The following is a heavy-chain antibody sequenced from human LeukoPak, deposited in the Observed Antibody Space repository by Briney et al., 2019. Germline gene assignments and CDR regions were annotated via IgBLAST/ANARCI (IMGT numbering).Heavy chain of an antibody. CDR3: ARDRGSGGWYSPLDY. D-gene: IGHD6-19*01. Sequence: ASVKVSCKASGYTFTTRYMQWVRQAPGQGLEWMGRINPSGGSTTYAQKFQGRVTMTRDTSTSTVYMELSSLRSEDTAVYYCARDRGSGGWYSPLDYWGQGTLVTVSS. CDR2: INPSGGST. J-gene: IGHJ4*02. CDR1: GYTFTTRY. V-gene: IGHV1-46*01.